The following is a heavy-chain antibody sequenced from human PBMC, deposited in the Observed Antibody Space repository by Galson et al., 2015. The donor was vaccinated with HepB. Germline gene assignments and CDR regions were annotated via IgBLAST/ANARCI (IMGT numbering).Heavy chain of an antibody. J-gene: IGHJ4*02. CDR1: GFTFSSYA. D-gene: IGHD6-13*01. V-gene: IGHV3-30-3*01. Sequence: SLRLSCAASGFTFSSYAMHWVRQAPGKGLEWVAVISYDGSNKYYADSVKGRFTISRDNSKNTLYPQMNSLRAEDTAVYYCARESIAAAGTIPYYFDYWGQGTLVTVSS. CDR3: ARESIAAAGTIPYYFDY. CDR2: ISYDGSNK.